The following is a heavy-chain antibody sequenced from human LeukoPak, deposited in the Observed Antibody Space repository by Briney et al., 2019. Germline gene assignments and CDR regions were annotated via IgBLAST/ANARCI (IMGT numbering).Heavy chain of an antibody. CDR2: IYHSGST. CDR3: ARAPRGDP. D-gene: IGHD3-10*01. V-gene: IGHV4-30-2*01. CDR1: GGSISSGGYY. J-gene: IGHJ5*02. Sequence: PSETLSLTCTVSGGSISSGGYYWSWIRQPPGKGLEWIGYIYHSGSTYYNPSLKSRVTISVDGSKNQFSLKLSSVTAADTAVYYCARAPRGDPWGQGTLVTVSS.